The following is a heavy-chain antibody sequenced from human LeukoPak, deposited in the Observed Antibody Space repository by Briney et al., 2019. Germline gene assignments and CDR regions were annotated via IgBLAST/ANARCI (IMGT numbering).Heavy chain of an antibody. D-gene: IGHD2-8*01. V-gene: IGHV1-69*13. CDR3: ARSYLVFNWLDP. CDR1: GGTFNNYA. Sequence: ASVKVSCQASGGTFNNYAVSWVRQDPGQGLEWMGGIIPIFGATNYTQQFQGRVMITADESTSTVYMELSSLRSDDTAVYYCARSYLVFNWLDPWGQGTLVTVSS. CDR2: IIPIFGAT. J-gene: IGHJ5*02.